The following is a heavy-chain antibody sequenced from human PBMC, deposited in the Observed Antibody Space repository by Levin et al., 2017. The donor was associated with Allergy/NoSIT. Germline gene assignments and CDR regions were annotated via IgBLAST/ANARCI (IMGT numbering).Heavy chain of an antibody. CDR1: GFTFSDYT. V-gene: IGHV3-21*01. D-gene: IGHD6-19*01. J-gene: IGHJ4*02. Sequence: ASVKVSCAASGFTFSDYTMHWVRQAPGKGLEWVSTISNHTTYIYYADSVKGRFTISRDNAKNSLFLQMNSLRAEDTAVYYCARRYSSGWYEIDYWGQGTLVTVSS. CDR3: ARRYSSGWYEIDY. CDR2: ISNHTTYI.